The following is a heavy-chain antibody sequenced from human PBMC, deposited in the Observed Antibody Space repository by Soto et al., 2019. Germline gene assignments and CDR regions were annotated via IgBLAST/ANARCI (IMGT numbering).Heavy chain of an antibody. Sequence: ASVKVSCKASGYTFTSYGISWVRQAPGQGLELMGWISAYNGNTNYAQKLQGRVTMTTXKXXXXAXMXLXXXXSDXTAVYYCARTVVVITGGWFDPWGQGTLVTVSS. CDR1: GYTFTSYG. V-gene: IGHV1-18*04. D-gene: IGHD3-22*01. CDR2: ISAYNGNT. CDR3: ARTVVVITGGWFDP. J-gene: IGHJ5*02.